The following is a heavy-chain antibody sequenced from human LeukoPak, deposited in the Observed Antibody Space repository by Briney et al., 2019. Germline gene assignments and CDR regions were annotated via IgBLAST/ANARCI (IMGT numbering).Heavy chain of an antibody. J-gene: IGHJ6*03. D-gene: IGHD3-9*01. V-gene: IGHV4-4*09. Sequence: SPSETLSLTCTVSGGSLCSQYWSWIRHPPGKGLECIGYIYTSGSTNYNPPLKSRVTISVDTSKNQFSLKLSSVTAADTAVYYCARLHYDILTGFRNYYYMDVWGKGTTVTVSS. CDR3: ARLHYDILTGFRNYYYMDV. CDR2: IYTSGST. CDR1: GGSLCSQY.